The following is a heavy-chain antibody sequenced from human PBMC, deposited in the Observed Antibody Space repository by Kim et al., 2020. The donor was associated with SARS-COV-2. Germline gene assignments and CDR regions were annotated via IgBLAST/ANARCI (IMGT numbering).Heavy chain of an antibody. CDR3: ARGPRLHCKICY. CDR1: GFTFSTYE. V-gene: IGHV3-48*03. J-gene: IGHJ1*01. Sequence: GGSLRLSCAASGFTFSTYEMNWVRQAPGKGLEWVAYISSSGSTTISKADSVKCRFTISRDNAKDSLYLQMNSLRDDDTGDYYCARGPRLHCKICYWGQGT. CDR2: ISSSGSTTI. D-gene: IGHD2-21*01.